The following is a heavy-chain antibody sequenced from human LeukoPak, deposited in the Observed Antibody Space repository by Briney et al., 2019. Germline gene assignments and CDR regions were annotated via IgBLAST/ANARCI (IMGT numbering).Heavy chain of an antibody. V-gene: IGHV4-39*01. J-gene: IGHJ5*02. CDR3: LTPIRSRDNNWFDP. D-gene: IGHD3-10*01. CDR1: GGPFRSISYY. Sequence: SEPLSLTCTVSGGPFRSISYYWGWMRPPPGKGLEGSLKIYHTGSTFYNPSLKGPVTISVDTSANQFSMKLPSVTAAGTAVYYRLTPIRSRDNNWFDPWGQGTLVIVSS. CDR2: IYHTGST.